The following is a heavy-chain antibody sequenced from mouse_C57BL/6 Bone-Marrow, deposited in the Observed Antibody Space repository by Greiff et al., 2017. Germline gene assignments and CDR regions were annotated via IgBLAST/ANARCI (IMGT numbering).Heavy chain of an antibody. CDR2: IDPSDSYT. Sequence: QVQLQQPGAELVMPGASVKLSCKASGYTFTSYWMHWVKQRPGQGLEWIGEIDPSDSYTNYNQQFKGKSTLTVDKSSSTAYMQLSSLTSGDAAVYYCASWDKAMDYWGQGTSVTVSS. V-gene: IGHV1-69*01. J-gene: IGHJ4*01. D-gene: IGHD4-1*01. CDR1: GYTFTSYW. CDR3: ASWDKAMDY.